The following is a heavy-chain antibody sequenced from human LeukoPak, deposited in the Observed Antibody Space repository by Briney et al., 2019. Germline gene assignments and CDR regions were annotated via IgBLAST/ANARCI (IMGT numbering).Heavy chain of an antibody. J-gene: IGHJ6*02. CDR3: ARGGGYANHYYGMDV. Sequence: GESLKISCKGSGYTFTSYWIGWVRQMPGKGLEWMGIIYPGDFDTRYSPSFQGQVTISADKSINTAYLQWSSLKASDTALYYCARGGGYANHYYGMDVWGQGTTVTVSS. CDR1: GYTFTSYW. D-gene: IGHD5-12*01. V-gene: IGHV5-51*01. CDR2: IYPGDFDT.